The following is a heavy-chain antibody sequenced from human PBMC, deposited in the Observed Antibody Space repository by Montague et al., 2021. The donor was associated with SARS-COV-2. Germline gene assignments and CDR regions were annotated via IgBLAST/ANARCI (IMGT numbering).Heavy chain of an antibody. CDR1: GGSITGFY. CDR3: VRDHPYGGPRGAYDI. Sequence: SETLSLTCTVPGGSITGFYWSWLRRYPGKGLEWIAYIYDGGAVSYNPSLGSRVTISTDTSKNQLSLKVNSVTAADTAVYYCVRDHPYGGPRGAYDIWGQGTVVTVSS. D-gene: IGHD4-23*01. V-gene: IGHV4-59*01. J-gene: IGHJ3*02. CDR2: IYDGGAV.